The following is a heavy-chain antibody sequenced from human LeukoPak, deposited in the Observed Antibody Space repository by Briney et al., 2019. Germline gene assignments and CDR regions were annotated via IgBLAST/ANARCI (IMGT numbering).Heavy chain of an antibody. CDR3: ARGPGALAYYFDY. V-gene: IGHV3-21*01. CDR1: GFTFSSYS. Sequence: KPEGSLRLSCAASGFTFSSYSMNWVRQAPGKGLEWVSSISSSSSYIYYADSVKGRFTISRDNAKNSLYLQMNSLRAEDTAVYYCARGPGALAYYFDYWGQGTLVTVSS. J-gene: IGHJ4*02. CDR2: ISSSSSYI.